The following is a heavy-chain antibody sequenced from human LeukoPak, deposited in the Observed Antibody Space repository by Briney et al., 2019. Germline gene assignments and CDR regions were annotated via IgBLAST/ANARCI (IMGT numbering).Heavy chain of an antibody. J-gene: IGHJ4*02. Sequence: WVRQAPGKGLEWVGSIYYSGSTYYNPSLKSRVTISVDTSKNQFSLKLSSVTAADTAVYYCARIAVAGTGWGQGTLVTVSS. D-gene: IGHD6-19*01. CDR2: IYYSGST. CDR3: ARIAVAGTG. V-gene: IGHV4-39*07.